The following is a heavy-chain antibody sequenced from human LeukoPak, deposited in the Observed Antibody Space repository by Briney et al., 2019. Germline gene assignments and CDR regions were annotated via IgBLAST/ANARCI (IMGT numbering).Heavy chain of an antibody. CDR3: AKVYDSSGYYPFDY. V-gene: IGHV3-23*01. Sequence: PGGSLRLSCAASGFTFSSYAMSWVRQAPGKGLDWVSAISGSGGSTYYADSVKGRFTISRDNSKNTLYLQMNSLRAEDTAVYYCAKVYDSSGYYPFDYWGQGTLVTVSS. D-gene: IGHD3-22*01. J-gene: IGHJ4*02. CDR1: GFTFSSYA. CDR2: ISGSGGST.